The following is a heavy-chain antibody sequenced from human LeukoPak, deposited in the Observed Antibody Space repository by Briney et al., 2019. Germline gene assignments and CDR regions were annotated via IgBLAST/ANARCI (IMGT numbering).Heavy chain of an antibody. CDR2: IKEDGTET. V-gene: IGHV3-7*03. CDR3: AKEGRSLQTY. CDR1: GFSFHSYA. Sequence: GGSLRLSCVVSGFSFHSYAMAWVRLAPGKGLEWVANIKEDGTETYYVDSVKGRFTISRDNAKNSLYLQMNSLRVEDTAVYYCAKEGRSLQTYWGQGTLVTVSS. J-gene: IGHJ4*02. D-gene: IGHD5-24*01.